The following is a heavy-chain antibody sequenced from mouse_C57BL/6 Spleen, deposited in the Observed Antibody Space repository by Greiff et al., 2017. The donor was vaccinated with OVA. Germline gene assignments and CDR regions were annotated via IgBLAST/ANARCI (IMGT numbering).Heavy chain of an antibody. CDR3: ARPSDYYGYAMDY. Sequence: QVQLQQPGAELVKPGASVKMSCKASGYTFTSYWITWVKQRPGQGLEWIGDIYPGSGSTNYNEKFKSKATLTVDTSSSTAYMQLSSLTSEDSAVYYCARPSDYYGYAMDYWGQGTSVTVSS. CDR2: IYPGSGST. V-gene: IGHV1-55*01. D-gene: IGHD1-1*01. CDR1: GYTFTSYW. J-gene: IGHJ4*01.